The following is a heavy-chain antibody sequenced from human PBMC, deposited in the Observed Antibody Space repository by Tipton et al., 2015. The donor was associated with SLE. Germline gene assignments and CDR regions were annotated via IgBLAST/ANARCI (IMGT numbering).Heavy chain of an antibody. V-gene: IGHV4-59*08. CDR2: IYYSGST. CDR3: ARTPLEWLVYFDY. CDR1: GGSVSGYY. J-gene: IGHJ4*02. D-gene: IGHD3-3*01. Sequence: LRLSCTVSGGSVSGYYWSWIRQSPGKGLEWIGYIYYSGSTNYNPSLRSRVTISVDTSKNQLSLKLTSVTAADTAVYYCARTPLEWLVYFDYWGQGTLVTVSS.